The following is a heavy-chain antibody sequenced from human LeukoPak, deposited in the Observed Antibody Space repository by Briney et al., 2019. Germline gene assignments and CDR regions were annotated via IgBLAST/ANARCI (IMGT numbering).Heavy chain of an antibody. V-gene: IGHV4-39*07. CDR2: IYYSGST. CDR3: ARVTARSTWVGMDV. J-gene: IGHJ6*02. CDR1: GGSISSSSYY. D-gene: IGHD1-26*01. Sequence: SETLSLTCTVSGGSISSSSYYWGWIRQPPGKGLEWIGSIYYSGSTYYNPSLKSRVTISVDTSKNQFSLKLSSVTAADTAVYYCARVTARSTWVGMDVWGQGTTVTVSS.